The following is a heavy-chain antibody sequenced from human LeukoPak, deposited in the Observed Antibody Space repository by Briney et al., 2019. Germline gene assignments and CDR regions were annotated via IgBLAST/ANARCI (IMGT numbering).Heavy chain of an antibody. V-gene: IGHV3-23*01. J-gene: IGHJ4*02. D-gene: IGHD2-2*01. CDR2: ISGSGGST. CDR3: AKDPTPAYQLPSYWFDY. CDR1: GFTFSSYA. Sequence: GGSLRLPCAASGFTFSSYAMSWVRQAPGKGLEWVSAISGSGGSTYYADSVKGRFTISRDNSKNTLYLQMNSLRAEDTAVYYCAKDPTPAYQLPSYWFDYWGQGTLVTVSS.